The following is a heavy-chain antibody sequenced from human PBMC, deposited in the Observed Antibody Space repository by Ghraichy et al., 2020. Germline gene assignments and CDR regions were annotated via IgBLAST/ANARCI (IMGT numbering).Heavy chain of an antibody. V-gene: IGHV3-53*04. CDR1: GFTVSSTY. D-gene: IGHD1-26*01. CDR3: ARTFGSFLNWFDP. Sequence: LSLTCAASGFTVSSTYMSWIRQAPGKGLEWVSVIYSGGATYYADSVKGRFTISRYNSKNTLYLQMNGLRDEDTAMYYCARTFGSFLNWFDPWGQGTLVTVSS. CDR2: IYSGGAT. J-gene: IGHJ5*02.